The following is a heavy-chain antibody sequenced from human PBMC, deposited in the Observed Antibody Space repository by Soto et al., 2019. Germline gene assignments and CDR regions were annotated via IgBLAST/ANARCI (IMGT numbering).Heavy chain of an antibody. CDR2: IYTSGST. J-gene: IGHJ6*02. CDR3: ATDTPLRFLGRTTPNYYGMDV. Sequence: PSETLSLTCTVSGGSISSYYWSWIRQPAGKGLEWIGRIYTSGSTNYNPSLKSRVTMSVDTSKNQFSLKLSSVTAADTAVYYCATDTPLRFLGRTTPNYYGMDVWGQGTTVTVSS. CDR1: GGSISSYY. D-gene: IGHD3-3*01. V-gene: IGHV4-4*07.